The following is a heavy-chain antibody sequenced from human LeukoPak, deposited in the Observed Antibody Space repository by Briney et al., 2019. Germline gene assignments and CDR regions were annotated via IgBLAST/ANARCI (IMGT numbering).Heavy chain of an antibody. V-gene: IGHV7-4-1*02. D-gene: IGHD3-9*01. J-gene: IGHJ5*02. CDR1: GYTFTSYA. CDR3: AREEDILTGYWYNWFDP. CDR2: INTNTGNP. Sequence: ASVNVSCKASGYTFTSYAMNWVRQAPGQGLEWMGWINTNTGNPTYAQGFTGRFVFSLDTSVSTAYLQISSLKAEDTAVYYCAREEDILTGYWYNWFDPWGQGTLVTVSS.